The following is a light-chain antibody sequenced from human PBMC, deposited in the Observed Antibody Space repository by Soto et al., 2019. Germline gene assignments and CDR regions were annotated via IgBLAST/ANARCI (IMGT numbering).Light chain of an antibody. CDR3: QQFHSYPIT. CDR1: QTIFNW. Sequence: DIQMTQSPSTLSASVGDRVTITCRASQTIFNWLAWYQRKQGRAPNLLIYDASSLQSGVPSTFSGSGSGTELTITISSLQPGDFETYYCQQFHSYPITFGQGTRLEI. J-gene: IGKJ5*01. V-gene: IGKV1-5*01. CDR2: DAS.